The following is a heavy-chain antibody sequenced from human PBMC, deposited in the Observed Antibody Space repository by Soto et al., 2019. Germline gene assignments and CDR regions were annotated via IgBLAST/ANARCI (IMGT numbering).Heavy chain of an antibody. D-gene: IGHD1-26*01. V-gene: IGHV1-46*01. J-gene: IGHJ6*02. CDR2: INPGYPAGRST. CDR1: GYTLTTCF. Sequence: ASVKVSCKASGYTLTTCFMHCVRQAPGQGPEWMGVINPGYPAGRSTTYAQKFQGRVTMTTDTSTSTVYMELSRLRSDDTAVYYCAREAIVAGATTGMDVWGQGTTVTVSS. CDR3: AREAIVAGATTGMDV.